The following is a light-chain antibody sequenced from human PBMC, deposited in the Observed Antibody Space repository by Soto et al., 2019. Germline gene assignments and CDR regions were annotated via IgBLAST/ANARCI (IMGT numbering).Light chain of an antibody. V-gene: IGKV1-9*01. CDR2: AAS. CDR3: QQLNSYPLT. Sequence: DIQLTQSPSFLSASVGDRVTITCRASQGISSYLAWYQQKPGKAPKLLIYAASTLQSGVPSRFSGSGSGTKVPLTISSLQPEDFATYYCQQLNSYPLTFGGGTKVEIK. J-gene: IGKJ4*02. CDR1: QGISSY.